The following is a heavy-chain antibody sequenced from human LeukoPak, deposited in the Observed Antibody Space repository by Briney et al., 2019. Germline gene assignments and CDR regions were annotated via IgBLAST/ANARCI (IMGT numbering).Heavy chain of an antibody. V-gene: IGHV3-23*01. CDR2: IFGSGGST. CDR1: GFTFSSYA. CDR3: AKGGYSYGYYFDY. J-gene: IGHJ4*02. D-gene: IGHD5-18*01. Sequence: GGSLLLSCATSGFTFSSYAMYWVRPAPGKGLEWVSGIFGSGGSTHYADSVKGRFTISRDNAKNSLYLQMNSLRAEDTALYYCAKGGYSYGYYFDYWGQGTLVTVSS.